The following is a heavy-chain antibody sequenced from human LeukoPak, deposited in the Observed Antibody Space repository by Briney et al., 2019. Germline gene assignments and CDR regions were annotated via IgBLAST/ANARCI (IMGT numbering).Heavy chain of an antibody. D-gene: IGHD3-10*01. CDR1: GCTFSSYA. CDR2: IIPIFGTA. J-gene: IGHJ5*02. Sequence: ASVKVSCKASGCTFSSYAISWVRQAPGQGLEWMGGIIPIFGTANYAQKFQGRVTITADESTSTTYMELSSLRSEDTAVYYCAREFSSGYYGSESYGGGWFDPWGQGTLVTVSS. CDR3: AREFSSGYYGSESYGGGWFDP. V-gene: IGHV1-69*13.